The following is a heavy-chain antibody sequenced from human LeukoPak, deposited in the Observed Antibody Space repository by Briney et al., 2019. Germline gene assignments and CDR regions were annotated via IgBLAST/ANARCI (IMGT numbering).Heavy chain of an antibody. CDR3: ARGLDNSGYYYVDF. J-gene: IGHJ4*02. V-gene: IGHV4-34*01. Sequence: SETLSLTCAVYGGSFSGYYWRWIRQPPGKGLEWIGEINHSGSTNYNPSLKSRVTISVDTSKNQFSLKLSSVTAADTAVYYCARGLDNSGYYYVDFGGQGTLVTVSS. CDR1: GGSFSGYY. CDR2: INHSGST. D-gene: IGHD3-22*01.